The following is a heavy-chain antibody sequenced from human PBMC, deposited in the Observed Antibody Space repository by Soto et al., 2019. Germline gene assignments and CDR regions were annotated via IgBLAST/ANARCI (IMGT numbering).Heavy chain of an antibody. D-gene: IGHD3-10*01. CDR3: ARSPRIGYYGSGSYFRGFGYYYYYYMDV. CDR2: INHSGST. CDR1: GGSLSGYY. J-gene: IGHJ6*03. V-gene: IGHV4-34*01. Sequence: SETLSLTCAVYGGSLSGYYWSWIRQPPGKGLEWIGEINHSGSTNYNPSLKSRVTISVDTSKNQFSLKLSSVTAADTAVYYCARSPRIGYYGSGSYFRGFGYYYYYYMDVWGKGTTVTVSS.